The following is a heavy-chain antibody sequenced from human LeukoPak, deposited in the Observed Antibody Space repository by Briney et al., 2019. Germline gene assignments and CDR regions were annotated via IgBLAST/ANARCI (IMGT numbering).Heavy chain of an antibody. D-gene: IGHD6-6*01. Sequence: GGSLILSCAASGFTFSDHYMDWVRQAPGKGLEWVARIRKKTNSNTTAYAAAVKVRFTISRDDSSNSLYLQMNSLKTEDTAVYYCARVYTSSSRTFDYWGQGTLVAVSS. CDR1: GFTFSDHY. J-gene: IGHJ4*02. CDR3: ARVYTSSSRTFDY. V-gene: IGHV3-72*01. CDR2: IRKKTNSNTT.